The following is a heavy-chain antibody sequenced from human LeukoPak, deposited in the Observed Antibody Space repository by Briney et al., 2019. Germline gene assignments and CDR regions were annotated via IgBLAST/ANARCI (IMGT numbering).Heavy chain of an antibody. CDR3: ARGDPGARYCSSTSCYLGKSLDY. CDR2: MSSSSSYK. CDR1: GFTFSSYS. D-gene: IGHD2-2*01. V-gene: IGHV3-21*01. Sequence: PGGSLRLSCAASGFTFSSYSMNWVRQAPGKGLEWVSSMSSSSSYKSYADSVKGRFTISRDNAKNSLYLQMNSLRAEDTAVYYCARGDPGARYCSSTSCYLGKSLDYWGQGTLVTVSS. J-gene: IGHJ4*02.